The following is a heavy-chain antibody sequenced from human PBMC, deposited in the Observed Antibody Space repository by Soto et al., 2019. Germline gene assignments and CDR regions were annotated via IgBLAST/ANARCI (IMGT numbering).Heavy chain of an antibody. D-gene: IGHD3-9*01. CDR3: ARHVGDILTGYDYYYYGVDV. CDR1: GGSISSSTYD. CDR2: FYYSGST. V-gene: IGHV4-39*01. J-gene: IGHJ6*02. Sequence: PSETLSLTCTVSGGSISSSTYDWGWIRQPPGKGLEWIGSFYYSGSTYYRPSLKSRVTISVDTSKNQFSLKLSSVTAADTAVYYCARHVGDILTGYDYYYYGVDVWGQGTTVT.